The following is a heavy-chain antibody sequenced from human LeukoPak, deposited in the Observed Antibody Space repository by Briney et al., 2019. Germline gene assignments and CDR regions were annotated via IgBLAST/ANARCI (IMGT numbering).Heavy chain of an antibody. CDR2: IKSKTDGGTT. Sequence: GGSLRLSCAASGFTFSNAWMSWVRQAPGKGLEWVGRIKSKTDGGTTDYAAPVKGRVTISRDESKNTLYMKMNSLKTEDTAVYYCTTPGSSWEKIDALDIWGQGTMVTVSS. J-gene: IGHJ3*02. CDR3: TTPGSSWEKIDALDI. CDR1: GFTFSNAW. V-gene: IGHV3-15*01. D-gene: IGHD6-13*01.